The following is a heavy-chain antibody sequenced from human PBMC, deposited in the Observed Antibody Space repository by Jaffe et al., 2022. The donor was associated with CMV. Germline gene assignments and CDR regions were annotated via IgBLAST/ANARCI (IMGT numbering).Heavy chain of an antibody. CDR1: GGSISSYY. V-gene: IGHV4-59*01. Sequence: QVQLQESGPGLVKPSETLSLTCTVSGGSISSYYWSWIRQPPGKGLEWIGYIYYSGSTNYNPSLKSRVTISVDTSKNQFSLKLSSVTAADTAVYYCARDMYYDILTGYYYYMDVWGKGTTVTVSS. D-gene: IGHD3-9*01. J-gene: IGHJ6*03. CDR2: IYYSGST. CDR3: ARDMYYDILTGYYYYMDV.